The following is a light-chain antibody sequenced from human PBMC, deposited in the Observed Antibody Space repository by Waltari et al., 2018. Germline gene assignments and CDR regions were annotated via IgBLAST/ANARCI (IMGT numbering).Light chain of an antibody. Sequence: DVVMTQSPLSLPVTLGQPASISCRSSQSIIHNNGNTYLNWFQQRPGQSPRRLIYKSSNRDSGVPDRFSGSGSGTDFTLRISRVEAEDVGVYYCMQGTHPPQTFGGGTKVEIK. CDR3: MQGTHPPQT. V-gene: IGKV2-30*02. J-gene: IGKJ4*01. CDR1: QSIIHNNGNTY. CDR2: KSS.